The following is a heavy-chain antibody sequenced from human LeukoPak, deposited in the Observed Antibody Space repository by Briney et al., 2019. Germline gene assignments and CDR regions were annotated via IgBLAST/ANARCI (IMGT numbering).Heavy chain of an antibody. CDR3: VRDLVATIDHYYYGMDV. J-gene: IGHJ6*02. CDR2: IYNSVRT. Sequence: SETLSLTCIVSGGSVSSGSYYWSWIRQPPGKGLEWIGYIYNSVRTNYNPSPKSRVTISVDTSKNQLSLKLSSMTAADTAVYFCVRDLVATIDHYYYGMDVWGQGTTVTVSS. V-gene: IGHV4-61*01. CDR1: GGSVSSGSYY. D-gene: IGHD5-12*01.